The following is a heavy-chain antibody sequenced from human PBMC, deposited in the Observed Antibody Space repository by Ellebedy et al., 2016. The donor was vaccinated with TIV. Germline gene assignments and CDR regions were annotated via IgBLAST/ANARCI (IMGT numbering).Heavy chain of an antibody. Sequence: GESLKISXAASGFTFSDYYMSWIRQAPGKGLEWVSYISGTSSHISYADSVRGRFTVSRDSAGNSLYLQMNGLTVDDTALYFCARTRGGEFDFWGQGSLVTVSS. CDR1: GFTFSDYY. J-gene: IGHJ4*02. D-gene: IGHD3-10*01. CDR2: ISGTSSHI. V-gene: IGHV3-11*06. CDR3: ARTRGGEFDF.